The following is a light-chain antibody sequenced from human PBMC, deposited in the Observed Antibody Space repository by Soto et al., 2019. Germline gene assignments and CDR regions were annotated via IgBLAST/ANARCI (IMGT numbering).Light chain of an antibody. Sequence: QSVLTQPPSASGSPGQSVTISCTGTSSDVGGYNYVSWFQHHPGKAPKLLIHEVNKRPSGVPDRFSGSKSGNTASLTVSGLQAEDEADYYCSSYTSSSTLEVFGTGTKVTVL. J-gene: IGLJ1*01. CDR1: SSDVGGYNY. V-gene: IGLV2-8*01. CDR2: EVN. CDR3: SSYTSSSTLEV.